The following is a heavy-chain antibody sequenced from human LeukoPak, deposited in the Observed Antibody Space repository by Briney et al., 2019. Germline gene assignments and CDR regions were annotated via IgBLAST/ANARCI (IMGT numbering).Heavy chain of an antibody. CDR2: ISSSSSYI. CDR3: AREYGFSGAFDI. Sequence: PGGSLRLSCAASGFTFSSYSMNWVRQAPGKGLEWVSSISSSSSYIYYADSVKGRFTISRDNAKNSLYLQMNSLRAEDTAVYYCAREYGFSGAFDIWGQGTMVTVSS. D-gene: IGHD4-17*01. V-gene: IGHV3-21*01. J-gene: IGHJ3*02. CDR1: GFTFSSYS.